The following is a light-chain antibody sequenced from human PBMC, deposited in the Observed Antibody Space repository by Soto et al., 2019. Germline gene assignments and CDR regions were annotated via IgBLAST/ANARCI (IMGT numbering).Light chain of an antibody. CDR2: AAS. CDR1: QSVSHNY. CDR3: QQYGSSPYN. Sequence: EIVLTQSPGTLSLSPGERGTLSCRASQSVSHNYLAWYQQKPGQAPRLLIYAASSRRSGIPDRFSGSASGTDLSLTISRLEPEDFAVYYCQQYGSSPYNFGQGTKLEIK. V-gene: IGKV3-20*01. J-gene: IGKJ2*01.